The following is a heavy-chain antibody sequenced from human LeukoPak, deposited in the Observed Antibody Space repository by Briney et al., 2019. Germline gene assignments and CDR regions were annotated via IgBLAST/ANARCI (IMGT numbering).Heavy chain of an antibody. D-gene: IGHD6-19*01. CDR2: FYHSGST. V-gene: IGHV4-59*01. J-gene: IGHJ4*02. Sequence: SETLSLTCTVSGGSISSYYWSWIRQPPGKGLEWIGYFYHSGSTNYNPSLKSRVTTSVDTSKNQFSLRLSSVTAADTAVYYCASTQQWLAFDYWGQGILVTVSS. CDR1: GGSISSYY. CDR3: ASTQQWLAFDY.